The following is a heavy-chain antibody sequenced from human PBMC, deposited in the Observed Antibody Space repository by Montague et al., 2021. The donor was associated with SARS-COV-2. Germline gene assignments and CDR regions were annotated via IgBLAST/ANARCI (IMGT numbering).Heavy chain of an antibody. D-gene: IGHD3-22*01. V-gene: IGHV4-59*08. CDR2: ISFNGRT. CDR1: GGSINDHY. J-gene: IGHJ2*01. Sequence: SETLSLTCTVSGGSINDHYRSWIWQSPGKGLEWIGYISFNGRTNYNPSLKSRVPLSADASRNEFYLKLDSVTAADSAVYFCARRGYYDSAGYHWHLDLWGRGMLDTVSS. CDR3: ARRGYYDSAGYHWHLDL.